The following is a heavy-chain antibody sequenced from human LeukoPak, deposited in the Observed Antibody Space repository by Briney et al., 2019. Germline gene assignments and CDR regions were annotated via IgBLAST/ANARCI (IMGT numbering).Heavy chain of an antibody. J-gene: IGHJ6*02. Sequence: ASVNVSCKASGYTFTSYGISWVRQAPGQGLEWMGWISAYNGNTNYAQKLQGRVTMTTDTSTSTAYMELRSLRSDDTAVYYCARSDYYGSSGYDYYYGMDVWGQGTTVTVSS. CDR1: GYTFTSYG. D-gene: IGHD3-22*01. CDR3: ARSDYYGSSGYDYYYGMDV. CDR2: ISAYNGNT. V-gene: IGHV1-18*01.